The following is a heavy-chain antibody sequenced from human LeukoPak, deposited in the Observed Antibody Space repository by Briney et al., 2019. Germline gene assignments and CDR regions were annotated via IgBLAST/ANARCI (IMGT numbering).Heavy chain of an antibody. CDR2: ISGSGGST. V-gene: IGHV3-23*01. J-gene: IGHJ4*02. Sequence: GGSLRLSCAASGFTFSSYAMSGVRQAPGKALEWVSAISGSGGSTYYADSVKGRFTISRDNSKNTLYLQMNSLRAEDTAVYYCAKGLSSSSKFDYWGQGTLVTVSS. CDR3: AKGLSSSSKFDY. CDR1: GFTFSSYA. D-gene: IGHD6-6*01.